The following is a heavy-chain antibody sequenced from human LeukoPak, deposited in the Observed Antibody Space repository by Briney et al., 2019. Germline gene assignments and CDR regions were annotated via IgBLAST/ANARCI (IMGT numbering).Heavy chain of an antibody. CDR3: AKLRELAFLSDY. CDR2: ISAYNGNT. D-gene: IGHD1-26*01. Sequence: ASVKVSCKASGYTFTSYGISWVRQAPGQGLEWMGWISAYNGNTNYAQKLQGRVTMTTGTSTSTAYMELRSLRSDDTAVYYCAKLRELAFLSDYWGQGTLVTVSS. CDR1: GYTFTSYG. V-gene: IGHV1-18*01. J-gene: IGHJ4*02.